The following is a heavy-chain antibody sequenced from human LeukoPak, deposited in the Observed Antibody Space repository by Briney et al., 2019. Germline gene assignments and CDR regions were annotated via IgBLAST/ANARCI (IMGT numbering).Heavy chain of an antibody. V-gene: IGHV3-30*02. CDR1: GFTFSSYD. Sequence: GGSLRLSCAASGFTFSSYDMHWVRQAPGKGLEWVAFIRYDGSNKYYTDSVKGRFTISRDNPKNTVYLQMNSLRDEDTAVYYCAKDGAGRHYFDYWGRGTLVTVSS. CDR3: AKDGAGRHYFDY. D-gene: IGHD3-16*01. J-gene: IGHJ4*02. CDR2: IRYDGSNK.